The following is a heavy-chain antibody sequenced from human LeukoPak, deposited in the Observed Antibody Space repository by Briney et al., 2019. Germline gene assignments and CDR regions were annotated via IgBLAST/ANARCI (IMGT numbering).Heavy chain of an antibody. CDR3: AKDVSE. V-gene: IGHV3-53*01. CDR1: GFTVSLYY. CDR2: IYSGGPT. Sequence: PGGSLRLSCAASGFTVSLYYMTWVRQAPGKGLEWVSVIYSGGPTYYADSVKGRFTISRDNSKNTLYLQMNSLRAEDTAVYYCAKDVSEWGQGTLVTVSS. J-gene: IGHJ4*02.